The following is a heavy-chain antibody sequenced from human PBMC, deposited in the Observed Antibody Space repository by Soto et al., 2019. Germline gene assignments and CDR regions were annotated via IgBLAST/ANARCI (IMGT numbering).Heavy chain of an antibody. CDR2: ISSSSTI. D-gene: IGHD3-3*01. Sequence: GGSLRLSCAASGFTFSSYSMNWVRQAPGKGLEWVSYISSSSTIYYADSVKGRLTISRDNAKNSLYLQMNSLRAEDTAVYYCAREYYTDIDYWGQGTLVTVSS. V-gene: IGHV3-48*01. J-gene: IGHJ4*02. CDR3: AREYYTDIDY. CDR1: GFTFSSYS.